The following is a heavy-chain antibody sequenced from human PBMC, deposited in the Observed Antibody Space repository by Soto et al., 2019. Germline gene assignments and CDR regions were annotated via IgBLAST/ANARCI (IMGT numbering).Heavy chain of an antibody. CDR1: GCTFRSFT. J-gene: IGHJ5*02. V-gene: IGHV3-21*01. Sequence: GSLRLPCAASGCTFRSFTMNWVRQAPGKGLEWVSTISSNSAYIYYTDALRGRFTISRDNAKNSLHLQMNSLRAEDTAVYYCTTDASRDSSARGWFDPWGPGTLVTVSS. D-gene: IGHD6-13*01. CDR2: ISSNSAYI. CDR3: TTDASRDSSARGWFDP.